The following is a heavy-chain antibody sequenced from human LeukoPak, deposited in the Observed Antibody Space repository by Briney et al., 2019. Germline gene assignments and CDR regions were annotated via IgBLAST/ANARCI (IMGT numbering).Heavy chain of an antibody. CDR2: ISSSGSTI. D-gene: IGHD5-18*01. J-gene: IGHJ4*02. CDR1: GFSFSSYE. Sequence: GGSLRLSCAASGFSFSSYEMNWARQAPGKGLEWVSCISSSGSTIYYADSVKGRFTISRDNAKNSLYLQMNSLRAEDTAVYYCARGQTTMASDYWGQGTLDTVSS. V-gene: IGHV3-48*03. CDR3: ARGQTTMASDY.